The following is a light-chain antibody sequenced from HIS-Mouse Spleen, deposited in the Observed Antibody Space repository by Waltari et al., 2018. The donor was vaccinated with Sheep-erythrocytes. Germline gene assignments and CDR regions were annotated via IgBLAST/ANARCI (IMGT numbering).Light chain of an antibody. CDR2: EDS. J-gene: IGLJ1*01. CDR3: YSTDSSGNHYV. Sequence: SYELTQPPSVSVSPGQPARITCSGDALPKKYAYWYQQKSGQAPVLVIYEDSKRPPGIPERVSGSSSGTMATLTISGAQVEDEADYYCYSTDSSGNHYVFGTGTKVTVL. CDR1: ALPKKY. V-gene: IGLV3-10*01.